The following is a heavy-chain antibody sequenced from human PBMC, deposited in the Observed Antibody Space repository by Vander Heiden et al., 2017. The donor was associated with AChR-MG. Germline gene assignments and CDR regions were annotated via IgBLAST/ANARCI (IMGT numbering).Heavy chain of an antibody. D-gene: IGHD1-7*01. Sequence: EVQLVESGGGLVKPGGSLRLSCAASGFTFSIYSMNWVRQAPGKGLEWVSSISSSSSYIYYADSVKGRFTISRDNAKNSLYLQMNSLRAEDTAVYYCASAPGWWLELLSDYYYYGMDVWGQGTTVTVSS. CDR2: ISSSSSYI. J-gene: IGHJ6*02. CDR3: ASAPGWWLELLSDYYYYGMDV. CDR1: GFTFSIYS. V-gene: IGHV3-21*01.